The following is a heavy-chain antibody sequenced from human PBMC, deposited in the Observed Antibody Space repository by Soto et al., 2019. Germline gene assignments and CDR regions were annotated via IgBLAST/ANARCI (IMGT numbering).Heavy chain of an antibody. Sequence: PGGSLRLSCAASGFTFSSYWMHWVRQAPGKGLVWVSIISSSGDATYYVDSVKGRFTISRDNSRNTLNLQMNSVRAEDTAVYYCAKNGDFWSWGMDVWGQVTTATVSS. J-gene: IGHJ6*02. CDR3: AKNGDFWSWGMDV. CDR2: ISSSGDAT. CDR1: GFTFSSYW. D-gene: IGHD3-3*01. V-gene: IGHV3-23*01.